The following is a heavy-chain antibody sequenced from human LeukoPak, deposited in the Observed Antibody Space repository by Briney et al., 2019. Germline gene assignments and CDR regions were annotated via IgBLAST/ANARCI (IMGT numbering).Heavy chain of an antibody. D-gene: IGHD3-9*01. CDR1: GGTFSSYA. CDR2: IIPIFGTA. Sequence: ASVKVSCKASGGTFSSYAISWVRQAPGQGLEWMGGIIPIFGTANYAQKFQGRVTITADESTSTAYMELSSLRSDDTAVYYCARDLGGVLRYFDWLGNSPKYGMDVWGKGTTVTVSS. J-gene: IGHJ6*04. V-gene: IGHV1-69*13. CDR3: ARDLGGVLRYFDWLGNSPKYGMDV.